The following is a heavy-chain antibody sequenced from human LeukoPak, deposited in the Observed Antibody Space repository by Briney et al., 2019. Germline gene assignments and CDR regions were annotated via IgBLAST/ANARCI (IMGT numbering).Heavy chain of an antibody. CDR3: ARPHDRSGYQQYYYYMDV. J-gene: IGHJ6*03. V-gene: IGHV4-34*01. Sequence: SETLSLTXAVYGGSFSGYYWSWIRQPPGKGVEWIGVINHSGSTNYNPSLKSRVTISVDTSRNQFSLKLSSVTAADTAVYYCARPHDRSGYQQYYYYMDVWGKGTTVTVSS. D-gene: IGHD3-22*01. CDR2: INHSGST. CDR1: GGSFSGYY.